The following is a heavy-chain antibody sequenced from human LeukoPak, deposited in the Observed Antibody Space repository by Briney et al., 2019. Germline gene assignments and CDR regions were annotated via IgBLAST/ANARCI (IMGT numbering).Heavy chain of an antibody. D-gene: IGHD3-22*01. V-gene: IGHV3-49*03. Sequence: GGSLRLSCTASGFTFGDYVMSWFRQAPGKGLEWVGFIRSKAYGGTTKNAASVKGRFTISRDDSRSIAYLQMNSLKTEDTAVYYCTRRYNYDSSGYYYVRDAFDIWGQGTMVTVSS. CDR2: IRSKAYGGTT. CDR1: GFTFGDYV. J-gene: IGHJ3*02. CDR3: TRRYNYDSSGYYYVRDAFDI.